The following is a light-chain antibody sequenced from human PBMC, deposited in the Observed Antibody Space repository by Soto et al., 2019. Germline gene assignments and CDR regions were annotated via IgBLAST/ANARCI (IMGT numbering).Light chain of an antibody. J-gene: IGLJ1*01. CDR1: SSDVGGYNY. V-gene: IGLV2-14*03. Sequence: QSVLTKPASVSGSPGQSITISCTGTSSDVGGYNYVSWYQQHPGKAPKLMIYDVSNRPSGVSNRFSGSKSGNTASLTISGLQAEDEADYYCSSYSSRNTHVFGTGTKLTVL. CDR3: SSYSSRNTHV. CDR2: DVS.